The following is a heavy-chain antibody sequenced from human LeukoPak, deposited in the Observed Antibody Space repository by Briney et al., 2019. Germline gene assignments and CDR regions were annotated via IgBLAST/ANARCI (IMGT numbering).Heavy chain of an antibody. V-gene: IGHV3-48*04. Sequence: GGSLRLSCAASGFTFSSYSMNWVRQAPGKGLEWVSYISSSSSTIYYADSVKGRFTISRDNAKNSLYLQMNSLRAEDTAVYYCARTARHSSSWYFDYWGQGTLVTVSS. CDR2: ISSSSSTI. J-gene: IGHJ4*02. D-gene: IGHD6-13*01. CDR1: GFTFSSYS. CDR3: ARTARHSSSWYFDY.